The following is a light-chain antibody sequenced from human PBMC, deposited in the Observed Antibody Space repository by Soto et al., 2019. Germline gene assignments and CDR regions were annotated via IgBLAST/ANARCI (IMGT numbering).Light chain of an antibody. CDR3: QQYQTSPQLT. V-gene: IGKV3-20*01. CDR2: AAS. CDR1: QSVCSNF. Sequence: EIVLTQSPGTLSLSPGERAALSCRASQSVCSNFVAWYQQKPGQAPRLLIYAASRRATGIPDRFSGSGSGTDFTLTISRLEPEDFAVYYCQQYQTSPQLTFGGGTRVEIK. J-gene: IGKJ4*01.